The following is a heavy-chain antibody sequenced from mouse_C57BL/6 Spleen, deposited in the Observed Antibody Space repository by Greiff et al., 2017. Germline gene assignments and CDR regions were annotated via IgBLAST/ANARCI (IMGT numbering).Heavy chain of an antibody. V-gene: IGHV7-3*01. CDR3: ARITTVAYFDY. D-gene: IGHD1-1*01. Sequence: EVKLVASGGGLVQPGGSLSLSCAASGFTFTDYYMSWVRQPPGKALEWLGFIRNKANGYTTEYSASVKGRFTISRDNSQSILYLQMNALRAEDSATYYCARITTVAYFDYWGQGTTLTVSS. CDR1: GFTFTDYY. CDR2: IRNKANGYTT. J-gene: IGHJ2*01.